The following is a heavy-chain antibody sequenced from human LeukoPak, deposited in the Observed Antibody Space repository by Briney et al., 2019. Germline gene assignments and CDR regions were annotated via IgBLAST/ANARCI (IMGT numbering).Heavy chain of an antibody. CDR2: IYYTGST. Sequence: SETLSLTCTVSGGSIDSYYWSWIRQPPGKGLEWIGYIYYTGSTEYHPSLERRVNISLETSNNQFSLQLTSVTGADTAVYYCARVYQSAEYYFDYWGKGNMVSVSS. V-gene: IGHV4-59*01. CDR3: ARVYQSAEYYFDY. J-gene: IGHJ4*02. CDR1: GGSIDSYY. D-gene: IGHD2-2*01.